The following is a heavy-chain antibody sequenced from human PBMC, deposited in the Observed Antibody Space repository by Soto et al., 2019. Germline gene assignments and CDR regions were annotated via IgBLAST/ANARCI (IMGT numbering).Heavy chain of an antibody. J-gene: IGHJ4*02. Sequence: SETLSLTCTVSGGSISSYYWSWIRQPPGKGLEWIGYIYYTGTTNYNPSLKSRVTISVDTSKNQFSLKLSSVTAADTAVYYCARETYDSSGYYPIDYWGQGTLVTVSS. D-gene: IGHD3-22*01. CDR3: ARETYDSSGYYPIDY. V-gene: IGHV4-59*12. CDR2: IYYTGTT. CDR1: GGSISSYY.